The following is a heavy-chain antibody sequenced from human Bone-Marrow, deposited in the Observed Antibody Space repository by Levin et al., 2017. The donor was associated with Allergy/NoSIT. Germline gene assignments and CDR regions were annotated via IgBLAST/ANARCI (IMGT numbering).Heavy chain of an antibody. D-gene: IGHD6-13*01. CDR2: IFPDDSDT. V-gene: IGHV5-51*01. J-gene: IGHJ5*02. CDR3: ARLPPSAAGTGKGWFDP. Sequence: PGESLKISCKGSGYSFANYWIAWVRQMPGKGLEWMGIIFPDDSDTRYSPSFQGQVTLSADKSISTAYLQWSSLRASDTAMYYCARLPPSAAGTGKGWFDPWGQGTLVTVSS. CDR1: GYSFANYW.